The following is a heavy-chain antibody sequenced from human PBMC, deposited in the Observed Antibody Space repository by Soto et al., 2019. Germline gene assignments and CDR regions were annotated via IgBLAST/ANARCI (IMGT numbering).Heavy chain of an antibody. CDR3: ARALIGSFDAFDI. J-gene: IGHJ3*02. Sequence: QVQLQESGPGLVKPSETLSLTCSVSGGSISTYYWSWIRQAPGKRLEWLGYIFHSGATNYNPSLESRFTISVDTSKSQLSLRLTFVTAADTGVYYCARALIGSFDAFDIWGQGTTVTVSS. CDR1: GGSISTYY. V-gene: IGHV4-59*01. CDR2: IFHSGAT.